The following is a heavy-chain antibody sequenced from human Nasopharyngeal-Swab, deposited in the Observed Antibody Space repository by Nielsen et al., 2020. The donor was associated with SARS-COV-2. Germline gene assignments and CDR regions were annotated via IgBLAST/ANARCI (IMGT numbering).Heavy chain of an antibody. D-gene: IGHD6-13*01. Sequence: GESLKISCSVSGLTFSTYAMSWVRQAPGQGLEWVSAISGRGTDTYHADSVKGRFTISRDNSKNTVFLQMNSLRADDTAVYYCAKDGSSTPTYWGQGTLVSVSS. CDR2: ISGRGTDT. CDR1: GLTFSTYA. J-gene: IGHJ4*02. V-gene: IGHV3-23*01. CDR3: AKDGSSTPTY.